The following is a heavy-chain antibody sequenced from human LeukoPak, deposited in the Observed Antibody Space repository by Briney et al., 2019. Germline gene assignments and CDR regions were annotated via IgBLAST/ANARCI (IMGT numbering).Heavy chain of an antibody. CDR2: INPSGGST. V-gene: IGHV1-46*03. Sequence: APVKVSCKASGYTFTSYYMHWVRQAPGQGLEWMGIINPSGGSTSYAQKFQGRVTMTRDTSTSTVYMELSSLRPEDTAVYYCARDRGYDYYDSSGYYPKDYFDYWGQGTLVTVSS. CDR3: ARDRGYDYYDSSGYYPKDYFDY. CDR1: GYTFTSYY. D-gene: IGHD3-22*01. J-gene: IGHJ4*02.